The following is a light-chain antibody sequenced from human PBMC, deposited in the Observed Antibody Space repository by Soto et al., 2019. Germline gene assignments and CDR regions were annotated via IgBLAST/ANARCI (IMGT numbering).Light chain of an antibody. CDR2: GNN. V-gene: IGLV1-40*01. J-gene: IGLJ3*02. CDR1: SSNIGAGYD. CDR3: CLSPGSLTWL. Sequence: QSVLTQPPSVSGAPGQTITISCTGSSSNIGAGYDVHWYQQLPGRAPKLLIYGNNNRPSGVPDRFSGSKSGSTASLTISGLQAEDEAEYYCCLSPGSLTWLFGGGTKLTVL.